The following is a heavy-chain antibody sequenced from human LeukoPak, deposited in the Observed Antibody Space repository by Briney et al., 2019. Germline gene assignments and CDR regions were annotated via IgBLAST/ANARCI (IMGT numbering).Heavy chain of an antibody. J-gene: IGHJ4*02. CDR2: IGPTGADT. Sequence: GGSLRLSCAASGFTFSSCGLNWVRQAPGKGLEWVSSIGPTGADTYYADSVRGRVTISRDNAKNSMYLQMDSLRDEDTAVYYCATETIGRHYDYWGQGTLVTVSS. D-gene: IGHD1-14*01. CDR3: ATETIGRHYDY. CDR1: GFTFSSCG. V-gene: IGHV3-21*01.